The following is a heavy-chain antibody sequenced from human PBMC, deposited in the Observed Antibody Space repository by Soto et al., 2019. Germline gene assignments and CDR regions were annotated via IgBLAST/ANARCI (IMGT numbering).Heavy chain of an antibody. CDR3: AGDGVSSARYFD. V-gene: IGHV4-61*01. CDR2: ISYSGST. D-gene: IGHD6-19*01. CDR1: GASVNTATYY. J-gene: IGHJ4*02. Sequence: QVQLQESGPGLVKPSETLSLTCTVSGASVNTATYYWSWIRQPPGKGLEWIGYISYSGSTNYNPTLNGRXXMXAXXSKTQFSLNSRSVTAADTALYYCAGDGVSSARYFDWGQGTLVTVSS.